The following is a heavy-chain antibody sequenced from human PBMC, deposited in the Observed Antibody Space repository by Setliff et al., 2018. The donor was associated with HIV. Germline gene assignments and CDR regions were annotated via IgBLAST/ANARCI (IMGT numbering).Heavy chain of an antibody. D-gene: IGHD3-3*01. J-gene: IGHJ3*02. Sequence: PSETLSLTCAVYGGSFSGHYWGWIRQPPGKGLEWIGNIYHSGSTLYNPSLKSRVTISVDTSKNQLSLKLSSVTAADTAVYYCARQSDFWSGYYDGAFDICGQGTMVTVSS. V-gene: IGHV4-34*01. CDR2: IYHSGST. CDR1: GGSFSGHY. CDR3: ARQSDFWSGYYDGAFDI.